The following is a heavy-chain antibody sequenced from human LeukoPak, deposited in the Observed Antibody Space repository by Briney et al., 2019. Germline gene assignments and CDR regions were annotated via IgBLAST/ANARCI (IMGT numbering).Heavy chain of an antibody. J-gene: IGHJ6*02. D-gene: IGHD2-15*01. V-gene: IGHV4-34*01. CDR2: IYNSGST. CDR3: AMRRRSCGSSPYYGMDV. CDR1: GGSFSGYY. Sequence: SETLSLTCAVYGGSFSGYYWSWSRQPPGKGLEWGGEIYNSGSTNYNPSLKRRVTISVDASKNQFSLKLSSVTAADTAVYYCAMRRRSCGSSPYYGMDVWGQGTTVTVSS.